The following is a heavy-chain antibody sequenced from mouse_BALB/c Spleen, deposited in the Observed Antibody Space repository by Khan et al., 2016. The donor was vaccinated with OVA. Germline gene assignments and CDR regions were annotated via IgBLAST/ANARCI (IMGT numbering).Heavy chain of an antibody. D-gene: IGHD1-1*01. CDR1: GFSLTSYG. V-gene: IGHV2-3*01. J-gene: IGHJ3*01. Sequence: QVQLKESGPGLVAPSPSLSITCTVSGFSLTSYGVGWVRQPPGKGLEWLGVIWGDGSTNYHSALISRLSISKENSKSPVFLKLNSLQTDATATYYCALRYYGSSCFTYWGQGTLVTVSA. CDR3: ALRYYGSSCFTY. CDR2: IWGDGST.